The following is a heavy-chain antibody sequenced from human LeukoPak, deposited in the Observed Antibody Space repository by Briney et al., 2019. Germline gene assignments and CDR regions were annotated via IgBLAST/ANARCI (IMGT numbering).Heavy chain of an antibody. V-gene: IGHV4-61*09. D-gene: IGHD3-10*01. CDR1: GGSISSGSYD. CDR3: TKGRGI. J-gene: IGHJ4*02. CDR2: IYTSGSS. Sequence: SETLSLTCTVSGGSISSGSYDWYWIRQPAGKGLEWIGHIYTSGSSNYSPSLKSRVTISVDTSKNQFSLKLTSVTAADTAVYYCTKGRGIWGQGTLVTVSS.